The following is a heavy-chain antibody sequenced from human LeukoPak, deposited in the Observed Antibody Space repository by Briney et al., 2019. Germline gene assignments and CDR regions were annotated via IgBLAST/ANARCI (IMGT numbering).Heavy chain of an antibody. CDR3: ARGGKSLAFDI. D-gene: IGHD4-23*01. CDR2: ISDSGGTT. CDR1: RFPFSSSA. V-gene: IGHV3-23*01. J-gene: IGHJ3*02. Sequence: GGSLRLSCAASRFPFSSSAMNWVRQAPGKGLEWVSIISDSGGTTYYADSVKGRFTISRDNSKSTLYLQMNSLRPEDTAVYSCARGGKSLAFDIWGQGTMVTVSS.